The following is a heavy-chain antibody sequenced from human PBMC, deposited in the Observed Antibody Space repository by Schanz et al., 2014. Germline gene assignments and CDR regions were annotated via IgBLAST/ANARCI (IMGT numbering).Heavy chain of an antibody. J-gene: IGHJ3*02. CDR3: AKCIGWYGRCAFDI. CDR1: GFTFSNYA. V-gene: IGHV3-64*01. D-gene: IGHD6-19*01. Sequence: EVQLVESGGGLVQPGGSLRLSCAASGFTFSNYAMHWVRQAPGKGLEYVSAISANGGSTYHAPSVQGRFTMSRDNSKNTLYLQMGSLRAEDMAVYYCAKCIGWYGRCAFDIWGQGTMVTVSS. CDR2: ISANGGST.